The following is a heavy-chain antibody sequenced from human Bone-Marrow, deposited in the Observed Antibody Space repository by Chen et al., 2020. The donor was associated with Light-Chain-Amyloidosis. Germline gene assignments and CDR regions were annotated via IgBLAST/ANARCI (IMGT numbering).Heavy chain of an antibody. CDR1: GASMTNGSHY. J-gene: IGHJ6*03. CDR3: AREGTAMGRGQFLNFFYYMDV. D-gene: IGHD5-18*01. V-gene: IGHV4-61*02. CDR2: IYTSGNT. Sequence: GSGPGLVKPSQTLSLTCSVSGASMTNGSHYGSWIRLPAGKGLEWIGRIYTSGNTNYSPSLKSRVTISVDTSKNQFSLKLNSVTAADTAVYYCAREGTAMGRGQFLNFFYYMDVWGKGTTVTVSS.